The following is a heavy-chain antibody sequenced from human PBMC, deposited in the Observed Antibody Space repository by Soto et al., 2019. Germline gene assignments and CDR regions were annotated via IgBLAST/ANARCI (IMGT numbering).Heavy chain of an antibody. Sequence: GASVKVSCKASGYTFTSYGISWVRQAPGQGLEWMGWISAYNGNTNYAQKLQGRVTMTTDTSTSTAYMELRSLRSDDTAVYYCASRVRAVGYSSSWFYFDYWGQGTLVTVSS. D-gene: IGHD6-13*01. CDR1: GYTFTSYG. CDR3: ASRVRAVGYSSSWFYFDY. CDR2: ISAYNGNT. J-gene: IGHJ4*02. V-gene: IGHV1-18*01.